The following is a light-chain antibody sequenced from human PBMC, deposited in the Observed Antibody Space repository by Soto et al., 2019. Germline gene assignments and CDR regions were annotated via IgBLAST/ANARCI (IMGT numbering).Light chain of an antibody. CDR2: GNS. V-gene: IGLV1-40*01. CDR3: QSYDSSLSGHVV. J-gene: IGLJ2*01. CDR1: SSNIGAGYD. Sequence: QSVLTQPPSVSGAPGQRVTISCTGSSSNIGAGYDVHWYQQLPGTAPKLLIYGNSNRPSGVPDRFSGSKSGTSASLAITGFQAEDEADYYCQSYDSSLSGHVVFGGGTQLTVL.